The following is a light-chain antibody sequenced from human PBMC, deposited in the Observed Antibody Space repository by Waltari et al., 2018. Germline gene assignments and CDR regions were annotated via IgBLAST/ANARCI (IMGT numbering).Light chain of an antibody. Sequence: SALTQPPSASGSLGQSVTLSCSGTSSDVGGYGYVSWYQQHPGKAPKLLIYEVTNRPSGVSYRVSGSKSGNTASLTVAALRSEDAAVYYCSSYVAIKVVFGGGTRQTVL. CDR1: SSDVGGYGY. V-gene: IGLV2-8*01. CDR2: EVT. CDR3: SSYVAIKVV. J-gene: IGLJ2*01.